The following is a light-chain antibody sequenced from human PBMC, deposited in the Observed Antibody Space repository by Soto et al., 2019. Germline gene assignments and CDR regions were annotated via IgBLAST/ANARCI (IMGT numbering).Light chain of an antibody. Sequence: EIVLTQSPGTLSLSPGHRATLSCRASQSFGSSYLAWYQQKPGQAPRLLIYDASSRATGIPDRFSGSGSGSDFTLTISRLEPEDFAVYYCQHYGGSPTIGGGTKVEI. CDR3: QHYGGSPT. CDR1: QSFGSSY. J-gene: IGKJ4*01. V-gene: IGKV3-20*01. CDR2: DAS.